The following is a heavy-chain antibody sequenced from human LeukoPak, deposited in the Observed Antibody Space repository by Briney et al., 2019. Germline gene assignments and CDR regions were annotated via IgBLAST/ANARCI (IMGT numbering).Heavy chain of an antibody. V-gene: IGHV1-8*03. D-gene: IGHD6-19*01. CDR1: GYTFTSYD. CDR2: MNPNSGNT. Sequence: ASVKVSCRASGYTFTSYDINWVRQATGQGLEWMGWMNPNSGNTGYAQKFQGRVTITRNTSISTAYMELSSLRSEDTAVYYCARDRAVAAMDVWGKGTTVTISS. CDR3: ARDRAVAAMDV. J-gene: IGHJ6*04.